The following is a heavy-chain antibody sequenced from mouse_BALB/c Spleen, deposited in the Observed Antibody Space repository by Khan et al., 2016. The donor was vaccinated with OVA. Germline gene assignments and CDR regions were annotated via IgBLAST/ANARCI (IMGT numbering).Heavy chain of an antibody. J-gene: IGHJ3*01. CDR3: ASHLTGSCAY. D-gene: IGHD4-1*01. CDR1: GFTFSAYG. CDR2: INSDGYYT. V-gene: IGHV5-6*01. Sequence: EVQVVESGGDLVKPGGSLRLSCAASGFTFSAYGMSWVRQTPDKRLEWVATINSDGYYTYYPDTVKGRFTISRNNAENTLYLQMSSLKSEDTAIYYCASHLTGSCAYWGQGTLVTVSA.